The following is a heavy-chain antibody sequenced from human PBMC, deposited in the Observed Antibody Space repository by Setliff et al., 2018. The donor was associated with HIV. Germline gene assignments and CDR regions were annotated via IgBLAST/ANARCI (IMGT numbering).Heavy chain of an antibody. D-gene: IGHD1-1*01. CDR1: GYTFTSYG. Sequence: ASVKVSCKASGYTFTSYGFSWVRQAPGQGLEWMGWISAYNGHTNYAQKLQGRVTMTTDTSTSTAYMELRTLRSDDTAVYYCARKSLTGTIDSWGQGTLVTVSS. J-gene: IGHJ4*02. CDR2: ISAYNGHT. V-gene: IGHV1-18*01. CDR3: ARKSLTGTIDS.